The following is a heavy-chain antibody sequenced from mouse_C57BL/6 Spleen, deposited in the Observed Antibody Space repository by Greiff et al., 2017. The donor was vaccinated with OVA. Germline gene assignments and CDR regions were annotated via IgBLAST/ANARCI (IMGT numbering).Heavy chain of an antibody. CDR1: GYAFSSSW. CDR2: IYPGDGGT. CDR3: ARSGYDDEGDYFDY. J-gene: IGHJ2*01. D-gene: IGHD2-10*02. Sequence: QVQLQQSGPELVKPGASVKISCKASGYAFSSSWMNWVKQRPGKGLEWIGRIYPGDGGTNYNGKFKGQATLTADKSSSTAYMQLISLTSEHSAVDVSARSGYDDEGDYFDYWGQGTTLTVSS. V-gene: IGHV1-82*01.